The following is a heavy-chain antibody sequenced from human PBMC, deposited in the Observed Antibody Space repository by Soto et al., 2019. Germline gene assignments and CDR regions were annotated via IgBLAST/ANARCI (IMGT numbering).Heavy chain of an antibody. Sequence: SVKVSCKASGGTFSSYAISWVRQAPGQGLEWMGGIIPIFGTANYAQKFQGRVTITADESTSTAYMELSSLRSEDTAVYYCARGPVTTSLYYYYYGMDVWGQGTTVTVYS. D-gene: IGHD4-17*01. V-gene: IGHV1-69*13. CDR2: IIPIFGTA. J-gene: IGHJ6*02. CDR1: GGTFSSYA. CDR3: ARGPVTTSLYYYYYGMDV.